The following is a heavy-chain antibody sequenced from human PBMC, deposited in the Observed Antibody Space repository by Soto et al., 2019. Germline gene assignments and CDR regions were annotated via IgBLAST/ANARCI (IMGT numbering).Heavy chain of an antibody. J-gene: IGHJ6*02. V-gene: IGHV1-3*01. Sequence: ASVKVSCKASGYTFTSYATHWVRQAPGQRLEWMGWINAGNGNTKYSQKFQGRVTITRDTSASTAYMELSSLRSEDTAVYYCARKRYGGPGVDVWGQGTTVTVSS. CDR3: ARKRYGGPGVDV. CDR1: GYTFTSYA. CDR2: INAGNGNT. D-gene: IGHD3-16*01.